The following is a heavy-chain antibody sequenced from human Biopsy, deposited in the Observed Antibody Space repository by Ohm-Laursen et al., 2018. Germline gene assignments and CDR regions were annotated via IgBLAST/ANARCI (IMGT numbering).Heavy chain of an antibody. CDR3: ARGGLNYWYFDL. V-gene: IGHV1-2*02. Sequence: ASVKVSCKASGYTVNDYFLHWLRQAPGQGPEWMGWISPNSGGTNYAQKFQGRVTMTRDTSMSTAYMELNRLRSDDTAVYYCARGGLNYWYFDLWGRGTLVTVSS. J-gene: IGHJ2*01. CDR1: GYTVNDYF. CDR2: ISPNSGGT. D-gene: IGHD1-26*01.